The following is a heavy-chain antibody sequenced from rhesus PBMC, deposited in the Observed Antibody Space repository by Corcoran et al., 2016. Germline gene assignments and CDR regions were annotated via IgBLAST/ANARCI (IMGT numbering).Heavy chain of an antibody. D-gene: IGHD2-27*01. CDR1: GFTFRGYE. Sequence: EVQLAESGGGLVQPGGSLRLYCAASGFTFRGYEMHWFSTAPGKGLASIAIIAGDTSYTYYADSVKGRFTSSRDNPKNALSRQRNSRRAEDTAVYYGAGCSGIYCYAEYGLDSWGQGVVVTVSA. CDR2: IAGDTSYT. CDR3: AGCSGIYCYAEYGLDS. V-gene: IGHV3-115*02. J-gene: IGHJ6*01.